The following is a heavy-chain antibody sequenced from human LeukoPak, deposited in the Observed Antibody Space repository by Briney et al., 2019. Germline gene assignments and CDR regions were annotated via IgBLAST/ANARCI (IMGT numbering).Heavy chain of an antibody. D-gene: IGHD6-19*01. V-gene: IGHV3-53*01. Sequence: GGSLRLSCAASGFTVSSNYMSWVRQAPGKGLEWVSVIYSGGSTYYADSVKGRFTISRDNSKNTLYLQMNSLRAEDTAVYYCARDPSGNLHFDYWGQGTLVTVSS. CDR1: GFTVSSNY. CDR2: IYSGGST. CDR3: ARDPSGNLHFDY. J-gene: IGHJ4*02.